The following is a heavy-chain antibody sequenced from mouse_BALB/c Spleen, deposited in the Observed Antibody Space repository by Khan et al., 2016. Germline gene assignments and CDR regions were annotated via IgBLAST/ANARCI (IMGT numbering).Heavy chain of an antibody. CDR2: INTETGEP. CDR1: GYTFTDYS. D-gene: IGHD2-3*01. V-gene: IGHV9-2-1*01. CDR3: ARWLLRYFVY. J-gene: IGHJ2*01. Sequence: QIQLVQSGPELKKPGETVKISCKASGYTFTDYSMHWVKQAPGKGLKWMGWINTETGEPTYADDFKGRFAFSLETSASTAYLQINNLKNEDTATYFCARWLLRYFVYWGQGTTLTVAS.